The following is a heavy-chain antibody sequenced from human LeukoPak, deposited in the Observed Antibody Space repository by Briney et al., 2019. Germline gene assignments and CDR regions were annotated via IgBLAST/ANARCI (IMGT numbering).Heavy chain of an antibody. CDR3: ARGLGSGSYYGA. CDR2: INPSGGSP. Sequence: ASVKVSCKASGYTFTSYYRHWVRQAPGQGLGWVGIINPSGGSPNYAQKFQGRLTMTRDPSTSTVYLELSSLISADTAVYYCARGLGSGSYYGAWGQGTLVTVSS. CDR1: GYTFTSYY. D-gene: IGHD3-10*01. V-gene: IGHV1-46*01. J-gene: IGHJ5*02.